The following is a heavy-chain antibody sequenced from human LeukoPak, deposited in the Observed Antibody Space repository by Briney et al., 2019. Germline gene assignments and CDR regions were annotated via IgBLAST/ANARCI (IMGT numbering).Heavy chain of an antibody. CDR1: GGSFSGYY. CDR2: INHSGST. V-gene: IGHV4-34*01. J-gene: IGHJ4*02. Sequence: SETLSLTCAVYGGSFSGYYWSWIRQPPGKGLEWIGEINHSGSTNYNPSLKSRVTISVDTSKNQFSLKLSSVTAADTAVYYCARGRSGLAGYWGQGTLVTVSS. CDR3: ARGRSGLAGY. D-gene: IGHD2-15*01.